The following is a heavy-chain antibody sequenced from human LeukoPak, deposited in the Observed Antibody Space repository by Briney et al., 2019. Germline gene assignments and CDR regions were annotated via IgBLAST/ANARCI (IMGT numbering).Heavy chain of an antibody. CDR3: ARDLRYYPSGNYDDVFDT. Sequence: ASVKVSCKASGYTFTTYGISWVRQAPGQGLEWMGWISDYNGHTNYAQKVQDRVTMTTDTSTSTAYMELRSLISDDTAVYYCARDLRYYPSGNYDDVFDTWGQGTVVTVSS. CDR2: ISDYNGHT. J-gene: IGHJ3*02. CDR1: GYTFTTYG. D-gene: IGHD3-10*01. V-gene: IGHV1-18*01.